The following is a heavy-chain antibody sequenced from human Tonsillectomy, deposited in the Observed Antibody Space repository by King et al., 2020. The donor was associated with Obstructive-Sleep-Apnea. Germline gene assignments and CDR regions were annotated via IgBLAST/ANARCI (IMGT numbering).Heavy chain of an antibody. CDR2: IYPGDSDT. V-gene: IGHV5-51*01. D-gene: IGHD3-22*01. J-gene: IGHJ6*02. CDR1: GYSFTNYW. Sequence: DAQLVQSGAEVKKPGESLKISCKGSGYSFTNYWIGWVRQMPGKGLEWMGIIYPGDSDTKYSPSFQGQVTISADKSISTAYLQWSSLKASDTAMYYCARLRTYYDRSGYPRLCYGMDVWGQGTTVTVSS. CDR3: ARLRTYYDRSGYPRLCYGMDV.